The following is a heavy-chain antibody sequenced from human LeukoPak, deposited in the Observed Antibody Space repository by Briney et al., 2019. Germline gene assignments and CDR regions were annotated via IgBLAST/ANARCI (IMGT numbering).Heavy chain of an antibody. J-gene: IGHJ6*03. CDR3: ARHGGSLTLYYYYYMDV. V-gene: IGHV4-38-2*01. D-gene: IGHD1-14*01. CDR1: GYSISSGYY. Sequence: SETLSLTCAVSGYSISSGYYWGWIRQPPGKGLEWIGSIYHSGSNYYNPSLKSRVTISVDTSKNQFSLKLSSVTAADTAVYYCARHGGSLTLYYYYYMDVWGKGTTVTVSS. CDR2: IYHSGSN.